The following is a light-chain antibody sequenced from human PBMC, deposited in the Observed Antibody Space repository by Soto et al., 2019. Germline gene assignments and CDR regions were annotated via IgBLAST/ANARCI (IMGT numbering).Light chain of an antibody. J-gene: IGKJ1*01. CDR1: QSVSST. CDR3: QQYNNWPPWT. CDR2: GAS. V-gene: IGKV3-15*01. Sequence: EVVMTQSPTTLSVSPGVRATLSCRASQSVSSTLAWYQQKPCQAPRLLIYGASTMATGIPARFSGSGSGTEFTLTISSLQSEDVALYYCQQYNNWPPWTFGQGTKVEIK.